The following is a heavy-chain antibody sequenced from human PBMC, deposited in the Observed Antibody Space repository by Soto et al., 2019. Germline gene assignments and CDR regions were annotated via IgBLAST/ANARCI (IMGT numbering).Heavy chain of an antibody. V-gene: IGHV3-23*01. CDR3: AKGGEASYYDSSLVLY. J-gene: IGHJ4*02. CDR2: ISGSGGST. D-gene: IGHD3-22*01. CDR1: GFTFSSYA. Sequence: EVQLLESGGGLVQPGGSLRLSCAASGFTFSSYAMSWVRQAPGKGLEWVSAISGSGGSTYYADSVKGRFTISRDNSKNTLYLQMNSLRAEDTAVYYCAKGGEASYYDSSLVLYWGQGTLVTVSS.